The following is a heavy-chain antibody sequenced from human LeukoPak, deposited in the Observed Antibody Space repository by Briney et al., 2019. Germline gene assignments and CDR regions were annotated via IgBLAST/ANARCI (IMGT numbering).Heavy chain of an antibody. Sequence: PGGSLRLSCAASGFTFSSYSMNWVRQAPGKGLEWVSSISSSSSYIYYADSVKGRFTISRDNAKNSLYLQMNSLRAEDTAVYYCAKPYSSGWYGWFDPWGQGTLVTVSS. CDR3: AKPYSSGWYGWFDP. CDR2: ISSSSSYI. V-gene: IGHV3-21*01. CDR1: GFTFSSYS. J-gene: IGHJ5*02. D-gene: IGHD6-19*01.